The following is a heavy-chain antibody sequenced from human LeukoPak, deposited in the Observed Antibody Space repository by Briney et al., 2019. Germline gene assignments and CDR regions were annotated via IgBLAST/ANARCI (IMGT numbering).Heavy chain of an antibody. J-gene: IGHJ6*02. D-gene: IGHD3-10*01. CDR3: AREVVSSTMVRGVTVYGMDV. CDR1: GYTFTGYY. CDR2: INPNSGGT. V-gene: IGHV1-2*02. Sequence: ASVKVSCKASGYTFTGYYMHWVRQAPGQGLEWMGWINPNSGGTNYAQKFQGRVTMTRDTSISTAYMELSRLRSDDTAVYSCAREVVSSTMVRGVTVYGMDVWGQGTTVTVSS.